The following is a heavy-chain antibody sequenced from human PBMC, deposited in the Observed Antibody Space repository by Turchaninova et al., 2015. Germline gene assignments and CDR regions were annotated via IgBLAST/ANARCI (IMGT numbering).Heavy chain of an antibody. Sequence: VESGGGVVQPGRSLRLSCAASGFNFSSYGMHWVRQAPGKWLVWVVFLRNDGMSKYYADSGKGRLTIPRDNSKNSLYLQMNSLRAEDTAMYYCAKDKLWFGELLHSFDFWGQGTLVTVSS. CDR1: GFNFSSYG. D-gene: IGHD3-10*01. V-gene: IGHV3-30*02. CDR2: LRNDGMSK. CDR3: AKDKLWFGELLHSFDF. J-gene: IGHJ4*02.